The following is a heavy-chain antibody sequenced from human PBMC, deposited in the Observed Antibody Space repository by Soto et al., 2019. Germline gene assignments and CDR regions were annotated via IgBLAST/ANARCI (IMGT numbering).Heavy chain of an antibody. V-gene: IGHV4-34*01. CDR3: ARGSSVEGWLREFDY. CDR2: INHSGRT. CDR1: GGSFNDYY. Sequence: SETLSLSCDVYGGSFNDYYWNWIRQPPGKGLEWIGEINHSGRTNYNPSPKSRLTISVDTSTNRISLRLSSVTAADTAFYYCARGSSVEGWLREFDYWGQGTLVTVSS. J-gene: IGHJ4*02. D-gene: IGHD5-12*01.